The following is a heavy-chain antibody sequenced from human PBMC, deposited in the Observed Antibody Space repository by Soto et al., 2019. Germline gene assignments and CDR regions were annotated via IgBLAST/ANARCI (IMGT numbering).Heavy chain of an antibody. CDR3: ARTPWDGYTGYYFDY. CDR1: GGSISSGDYY. CDR2: IYYSGST. D-gene: IGHD5-18*01. J-gene: IGHJ4*02. Sequence: ASETLSLTCTVSGGSISSGDYYWSWIRQPPGKGLEWIGYIYYSGSTYYNPSLKSRVTISVDKSKNQFSLKLSSVTAADTAVYSCARTPWDGYTGYYFDYWGQGTLVTVSS. V-gene: IGHV4-30-4*01.